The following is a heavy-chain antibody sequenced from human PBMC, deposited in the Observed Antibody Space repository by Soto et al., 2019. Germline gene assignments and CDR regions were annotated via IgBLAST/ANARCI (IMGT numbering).Heavy chain of an antibody. Sequence: QVQLQESGPGLVKPSETLSLTCSVSGGSIGSYYWSWIRQPPGKGLEWIGYIYYSGSTNYNPSLRSRVTLSVDTSKNQSSLKLSSVTAAATAVYYCARGGWRQIDYWGQGTLVTVSS. CDR3: ARGGWRQIDY. D-gene: IGHD3-3*01. V-gene: IGHV4-59*08. CDR1: GGSIGSYY. J-gene: IGHJ4*02. CDR2: IYYSGST.